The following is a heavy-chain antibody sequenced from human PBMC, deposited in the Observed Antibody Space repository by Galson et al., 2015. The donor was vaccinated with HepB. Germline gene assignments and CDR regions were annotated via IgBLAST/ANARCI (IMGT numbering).Heavy chain of an antibody. J-gene: IGHJ4*02. CDR1: GFSLSTSGMC. Sequence: PALVKPTQTLTLTCTFSGFSLSTSGMCVSWIRQPPGKALEWLARIDWDDDKYYSISLKTRLTISKGTSKNQVVLTMTNMDPVDTATYYCAQIHQNHDSDYYDSSHFDYWGQGTLVTVSS. D-gene: IGHD3-22*01. CDR3: AQIHQNHDSDYYDSSHFDY. V-gene: IGHV2-70*11. CDR2: IDWDDDK.